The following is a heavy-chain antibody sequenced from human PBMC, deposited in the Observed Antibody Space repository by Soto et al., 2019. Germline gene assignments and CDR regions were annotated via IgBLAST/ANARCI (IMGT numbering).Heavy chain of an antibody. J-gene: IGHJ3*02. V-gene: IGHV1-69*02. D-gene: IGHD6-19*01. CDR2: IIPILGIA. Sequence: QVQLVQSGAEVKKPGSSVKVSCKASGGTFSSYTISWVRQAPGQGLEWMGRIIPILGIANYAQKFQGRVKITEDKSKSKAYMELSSLRSEDTAVYYCAQRGGKNWLSDAFDIWGQGTMVTVSS. CDR1: GGTFSSYT. CDR3: AQRGGKNWLSDAFDI.